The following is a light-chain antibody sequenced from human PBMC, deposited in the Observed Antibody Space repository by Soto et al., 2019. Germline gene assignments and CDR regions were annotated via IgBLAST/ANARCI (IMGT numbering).Light chain of an antibody. J-gene: IGLJ1*01. CDR3: SSYATSGIPYV. CDR1: SSDIGGHNY. V-gene: IGLV2-14*03. Sequence: QSVLTQPASVSGSPGQSITISCTGTSSDIGGHNYVSWYQQHPGKAPKLIIFDVSSRPSGVSNRFSGSKSGNTASLTISGLQAEDDADYYCSSYATSGIPYVFATGTKLTVL. CDR2: DVS.